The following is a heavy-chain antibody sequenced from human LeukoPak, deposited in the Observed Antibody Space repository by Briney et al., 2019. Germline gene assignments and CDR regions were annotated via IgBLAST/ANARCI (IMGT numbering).Heavy chain of an antibody. Sequence: PSETLSLTCTVSGGSISSYYWSWIRQPPGKGLEWIGYIYYSGSTNYNPSLKSRVTISVDTSKNQFSLKLSSVTAADTAVYYCARHGYCGGDCYPGKYYYYGMDVWGQGTTVTVSS. CDR3: ARHGYCGGDCYPGKYYYYGMDV. J-gene: IGHJ6*02. V-gene: IGHV4-59*08. CDR2: IYYSGST. D-gene: IGHD2-21*02. CDR1: GGSISSYY.